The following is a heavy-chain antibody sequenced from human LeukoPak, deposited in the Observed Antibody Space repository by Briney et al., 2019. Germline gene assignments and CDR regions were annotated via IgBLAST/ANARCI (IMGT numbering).Heavy chain of an antibody. Sequence: GGSLRLSCAASGFTFSSYGMHWVRQAPGKGLEWVAVIWYDGSNKYYADSVKGRFTISRDNPKNTLYLQMNSLRAEDTAVYYCARSYYYDSSGHPPFAYWGQGTLVTVSS. V-gene: IGHV3-33*01. CDR1: GFTFSSYG. D-gene: IGHD3-22*01. J-gene: IGHJ4*02. CDR2: IWYDGSNK. CDR3: ARSYYYDSSGHPPFAY.